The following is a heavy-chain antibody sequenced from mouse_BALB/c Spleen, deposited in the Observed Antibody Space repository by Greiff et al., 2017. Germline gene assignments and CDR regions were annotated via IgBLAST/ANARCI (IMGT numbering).Heavy chain of an antibody. CDR3: ARQYYGSSYYWYFDV. CDR2: ISNGGGST. Sequence: EVKLMESGGGLVQPGGSLKLSCAASGFTFSSYTMSWVRQTPEKRLEWVAYISNGGGSTYYPDTVKGRFTISRDNAKNTLYLQMSSLKSEDTAMYYCARQYYGSSYYWYFDVWGAGTTVTVSS. CDR1: GFTFSSYT. J-gene: IGHJ1*01. V-gene: IGHV5-12-2*01. D-gene: IGHD1-1*01.